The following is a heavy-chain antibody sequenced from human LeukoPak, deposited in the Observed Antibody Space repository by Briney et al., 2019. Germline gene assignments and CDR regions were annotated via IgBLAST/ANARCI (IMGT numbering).Heavy chain of an antibody. J-gene: IGHJ4*02. CDR1: GFTFSSYS. V-gene: IGHV3-21*04. D-gene: IGHD1-1*01. CDR3: AKLGRRGNNWEFDY. CDR2: ISSSSSYI. Sequence: GGSLRLSCAASGFTFSSYSMNWVRQAPGKGLEWVSSISSSSSYIYYADSVKGRFTISRDNAKNSLYLQMNSLRAEDTAVYYCAKLGRRGNNWEFDYWGQGTLVTVSS.